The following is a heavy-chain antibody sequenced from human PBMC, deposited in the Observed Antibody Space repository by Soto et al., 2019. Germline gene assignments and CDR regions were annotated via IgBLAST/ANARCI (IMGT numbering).Heavy chain of an antibody. CDR1: GFTFTSSA. CDR3: AEGQGRGLVVVASYDY. CDR2: IVVGSGNT. D-gene: IGHD3-22*01. Sequence: QMQLVQSGPEVKKPGTSVKVSCKASGFTFTSSAVQWVRQARGQRLEWIGWIVVGSGNTNYEQKFQERVTITRDIPTSNAYMELSRLRSEDTAVYYCAEGQGRGLVVVASYDYRGQGTLVTVS. V-gene: IGHV1-58*01. J-gene: IGHJ4*02.